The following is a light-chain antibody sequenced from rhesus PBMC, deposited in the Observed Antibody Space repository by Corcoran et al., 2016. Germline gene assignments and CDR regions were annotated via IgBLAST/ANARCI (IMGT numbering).Light chain of an antibody. CDR1: QSVSSS. CDR2: GAS. V-gene: IGKV3-42*03. CDR3: QQYSNWPLT. J-gene: IGKJ4*01. Sequence: EIVMTQSPATLSLSPGERATLSCRARQSVSSSLAWYQQNPGQAPRLLSHGASSRATGIPDRFSGSGSGTEFTLTISSLEPEDFAVYYCQQYSNWPLTFGGGTKVEIK.